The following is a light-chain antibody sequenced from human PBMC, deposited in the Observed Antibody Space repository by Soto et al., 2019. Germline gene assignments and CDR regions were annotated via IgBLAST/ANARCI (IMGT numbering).Light chain of an antibody. CDR2: GVS. CDR1: ETVNNNY. CDR3: QQYGTSRGT. V-gene: IGKV3-20*01. J-gene: IGKJ2*01. Sequence: EVVLTQSPGTLSLSPGERATLSCRASETVNNNYLAWYQHKPGQAPRLLIYGVSNRATDIPDRFSGSGSGTDFTLTISRLEPEDVAVYYCQQYGTSRGTFGQGTKLEI.